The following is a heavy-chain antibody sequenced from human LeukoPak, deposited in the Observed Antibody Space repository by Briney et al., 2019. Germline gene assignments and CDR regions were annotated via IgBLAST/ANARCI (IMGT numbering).Heavy chain of an antibody. J-gene: IGHJ3*02. Sequence: SETLSLTCTVSGGSISSYYWSWIRQPPGKGLEWIGYIYYSGSTNYNPSLKSRVTISVDTSKNQFPLKLSSVTAADTAVYYCARDVVSYDSSGYYYVSDAFDIWGQGTMVTVSS. D-gene: IGHD3-22*01. CDR3: ARDVVSYDSSGYYYVSDAFDI. CDR1: GGSISSYY. CDR2: IYYSGST. V-gene: IGHV4-59*01.